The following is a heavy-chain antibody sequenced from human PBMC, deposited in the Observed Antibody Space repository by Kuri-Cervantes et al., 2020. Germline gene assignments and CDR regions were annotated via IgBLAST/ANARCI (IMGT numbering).Heavy chain of an antibody. Sequence: SGPTLVKPTQTLTLTCTFSGFSLSTSGMCVRWIRQPPGKALEWLALIYWDDDKRYSPSLKSRLTITKDTSKNQVVLTMTNMDPVDTATYYCARIVQLGLRSAPFDYWGQGTLVTVSS. CDR3: ARIVQLGLRSAPFDY. V-gene: IGHV2-5*08. J-gene: IGHJ4*02. CDR1: GFSLSTSGMC. CDR2: IYWDDDK. D-gene: IGHD7-27*01.